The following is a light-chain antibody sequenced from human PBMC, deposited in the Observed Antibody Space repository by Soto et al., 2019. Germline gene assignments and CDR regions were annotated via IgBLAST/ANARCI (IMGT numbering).Light chain of an antibody. CDR3: CSSGGSPTYV. CDR1: SSNVGSYKL. Sequence: QSALTQPASVSGSPGQSITISCTGTSSNVGSYKLVSWYQQHPGKAPKLMIFEVNKRPSGVSNRFSGSKSGNTASLTISGLKVEEEAAYYCCSSGGSPTYVFGTGTKVTV. J-gene: IGLJ1*01. CDR2: EVN. V-gene: IGLV2-23*02.